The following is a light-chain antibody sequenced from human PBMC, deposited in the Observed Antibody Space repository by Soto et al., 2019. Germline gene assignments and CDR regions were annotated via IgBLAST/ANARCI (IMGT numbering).Light chain of an antibody. CDR3: QQNFNVPRT. J-gene: IGKJ1*01. V-gene: IGKV1-39*01. CDR2: AAS. Sequence: DIQMTQSPSSLSASVGDRVTITCRASQNIASYLNWYQQRPGKAPELLIYAASSLQSGVPLRFSGSGSGTEFTRTIDSLQPEDFASYYCQQNFNVPRTFGQGTKVEI. CDR1: QNIASY.